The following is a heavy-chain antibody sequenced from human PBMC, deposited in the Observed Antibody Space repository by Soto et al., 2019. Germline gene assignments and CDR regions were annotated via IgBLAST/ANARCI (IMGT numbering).Heavy chain of an antibody. CDR2: IYYSGST. V-gene: IGHV4-59*01. Sequence: SETLSLTCTVAGGSISSYYWSWIRPPPGKGLEGIGYIYYSGSTNYNPSLKSRVTISVDTSKNQFSLKLSSVTAADTAVYYCARELIAIAGTGKYYYYGMDVWGQGTTVTVSS. J-gene: IGHJ6*02. CDR3: ARELIAIAGTGKYYYYGMDV. D-gene: IGHD6-13*01. CDR1: GGSISSYY.